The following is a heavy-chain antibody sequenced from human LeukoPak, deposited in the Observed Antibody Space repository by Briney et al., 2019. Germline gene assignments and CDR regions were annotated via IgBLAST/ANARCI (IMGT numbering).Heavy chain of an antibody. J-gene: IGHJ5*02. D-gene: IGHD5-24*01. CDR3: ASRVRGGRWLYNWFDP. CDR2: ISSSGSTI. V-gene: IGHV3-48*03. CDR1: GFTFSSYE. Sequence: GSLRLSCAASGFTFSSYEMNWVRQAPGKGLEWVSYISSSGSTIYYADSVKGRFTIYRDNAKNSLYLQMNSLRAEDTAVYYCASRVRGGRWLYNWFDPWGQGTLVTVSS.